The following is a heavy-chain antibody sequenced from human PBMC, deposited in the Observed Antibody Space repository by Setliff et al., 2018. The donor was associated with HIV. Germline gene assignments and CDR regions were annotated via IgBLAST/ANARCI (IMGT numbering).Heavy chain of an antibody. V-gene: IGHV7-4-1*02. CDR3: ARVGSYWSTFDY. CDR2: INTETGNP. D-gene: IGHD1-26*01. CDR1: GYTFTSYG. Sequence: WASVKVSCKASGYTFTSYGISWVRQAPGQGFEWMGWINTETGNPMYAPGFRGRFVFSLDTSVSTTYLQINSLKAEDTAMYYCARVGSYWSTFDYWGQGALVTVSS. J-gene: IGHJ4*02.